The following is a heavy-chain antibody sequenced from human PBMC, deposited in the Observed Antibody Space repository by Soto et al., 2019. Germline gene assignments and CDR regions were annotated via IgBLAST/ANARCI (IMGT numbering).Heavy chain of an antibody. CDR1: GFTFSNFV. J-gene: IGHJ2*01. Sequence: EVQLLESGGGLVQPGGSLRLTCVASGFTFSNFVMAWVRRAPGKGLEWVSAIGGTSGSTYYPDSVKGRFTISRDNSKNTVFLHMTSLRAEDTAVYFCAKRRGDGYFDLWGRGTLVTVSS. V-gene: IGHV3-23*01. D-gene: IGHD7-27*01. CDR3: AKRRGDGYFDL. CDR2: IGGTSGST.